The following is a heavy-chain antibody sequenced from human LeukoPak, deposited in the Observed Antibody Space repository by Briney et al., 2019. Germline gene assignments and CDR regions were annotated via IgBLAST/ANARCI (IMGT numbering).Heavy chain of an antibody. CDR2: ISAYNGNT. D-gene: IGHD2-15*01. CDR3: ATQGCSGGSCYSGYYYMDV. Sequence: ASVKVSCKASGYTFTSYGISWVRQAPGQGLEWMGWISAYNGNTNYAQKLQGRVTMTTDTSTSTAYMELSSLRSEDTAVYYCATQGCSGGSCYSGYYYMDVWGKGTTVTVSS. CDR1: GYTFTSYG. J-gene: IGHJ6*03. V-gene: IGHV1-18*01.